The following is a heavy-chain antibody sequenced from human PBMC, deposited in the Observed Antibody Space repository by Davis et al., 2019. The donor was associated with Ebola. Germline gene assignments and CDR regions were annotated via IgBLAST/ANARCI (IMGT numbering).Heavy chain of an antibody. J-gene: IGHJ6*03. D-gene: IGHD5-18*01. CDR1: GGTFSSYA. CDR3: AVGYSYAMGYYYMDV. Sequence: SVKVSCKASGGTFSSYAISWMRQAPGQGLEWMGGIIPIFGTANYAQKFQGRVTITADESTSTAYMELSSLRSEDTAVYYCAVGYSYAMGYYYMDVWGKGTTVTVSS. CDR2: IIPIFGTA. V-gene: IGHV1-69*13.